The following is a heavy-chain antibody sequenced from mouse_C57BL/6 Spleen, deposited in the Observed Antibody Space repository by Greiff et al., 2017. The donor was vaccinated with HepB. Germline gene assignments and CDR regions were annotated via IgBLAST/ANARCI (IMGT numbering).Heavy chain of an antibody. CDR1: GFPFTSYW. CDR2: IDPNSGGT. D-gene: IGHD1-1*01. V-gene: IGHV1-72*01. Sequence: VQLPPPGAALVKPGASVQLFCQASGFPFTSYWLPWVKQRPGRGLEWIGRIDPNSGGTTYNEKFKSKATLTLGKPSSTADMQLSSLTSEDSAVYYGARWGYGSVYAMDYWGQGTSVTVSS. J-gene: IGHJ4*01. CDR3: ARWGYGSVYAMDY.